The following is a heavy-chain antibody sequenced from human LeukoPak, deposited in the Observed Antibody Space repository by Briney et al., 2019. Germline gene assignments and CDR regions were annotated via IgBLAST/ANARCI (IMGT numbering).Heavy chain of an antibody. J-gene: IGHJ3*02. CDR2: IIPIFGTA. V-gene: IGHV1-69*05. CDR3: ARGGSLNDAFDI. Sequence: GSSVKVSCKASGGTFSSYAISWVRQAPGRGLEWMGGIIPIFGTANYAQKFQGRVTIATDESTSTAYMELSSLGSEDTAVYYCARGGSLNDAFDIWGQGTMVTVSS. CDR1: GGTFSSYA. D-gene: IGHD3-16*01.